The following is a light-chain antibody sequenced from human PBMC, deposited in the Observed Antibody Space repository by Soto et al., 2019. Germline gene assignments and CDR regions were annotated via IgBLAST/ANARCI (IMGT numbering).Light chain of an antibody. CDR2: GAS. CDR1: QSVSSN. J-gene: IGKJ5*01. V-gene: IGKV3D-15*01. Sequence: EIVMTQSPATLSVSPGERATLSCRASQSVSSNLAWYQQKPGQAPRLLIYGASTRATGIPARFSGSGSGTEFTLTISSLQSEDFAVYYCKQYNTVPPYTFGQGTRLEIK. CDR3: KQYNTVPPYT.